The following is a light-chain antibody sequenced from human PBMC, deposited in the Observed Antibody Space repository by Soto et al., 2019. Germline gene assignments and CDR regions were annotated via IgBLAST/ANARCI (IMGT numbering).Light chain of an antibody. Sequence: QSALTQPPNMSGSHGQSNTNYCNAKSSDDTYYDIASWYQHHPGKAPRLMIYEVTYRPSGVSDRFSGSKSGNTASLTISVLQPEDDADYYCSSYTTSNTYGYGTGTKVTV. CDR1: SSDDTYYDI. V-gene: IGLV2-14*01. CDR3: SSYTTSNTYG. J-gene: IGLJ1*01. CDR2: EVT.